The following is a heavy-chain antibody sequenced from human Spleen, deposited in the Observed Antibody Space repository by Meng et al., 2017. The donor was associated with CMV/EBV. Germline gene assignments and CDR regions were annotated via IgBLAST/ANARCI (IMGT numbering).Heavy chain of an antibody. CDR3: ARQVGSSGWFFS. J-gene: IGHJ5*02. CDR1: GGSVNSDRFY. V-gene: IGHV4-61*01. CDR2: IYYSGST. Sequence: SETLSLTCTVSGGSVNSDRFYWNWVRQPPGKALEWFGNIYYSGSTNYNPSLTGRVTISLDTSRNQFSLKLHSVTAADTAVYYCARQVGSSGWFFSWGQGTLVTVSS. D-gene: IGHD6-13*01.